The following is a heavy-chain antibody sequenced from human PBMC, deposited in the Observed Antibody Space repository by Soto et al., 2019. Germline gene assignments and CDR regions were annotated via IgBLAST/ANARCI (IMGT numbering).Heavy chain of an antibody. V-gene: IGHV4-39*01. CDR1: GGSISSSSYY. J-gene: IGHJ4*02. Sequence: SETLSLTCTVSGGSISSSSYYWGWIRQPPGKGLEWIGSIYYSGSTYYNPSLKSRVTISVDTSKNQFSLKLSSVTAADTAVYYCARHNYYDLDYWGQGTLVTVSS. CDR3: ARHNYYDLDY. D-gene: IGHD3-22*01. CDR2: IYYSGST.